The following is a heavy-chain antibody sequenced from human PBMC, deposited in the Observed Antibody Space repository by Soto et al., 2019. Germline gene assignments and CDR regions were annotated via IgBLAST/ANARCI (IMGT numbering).Heavy chain of an antibody. D-gene: IGHD1-26*01. Sequence: QVQLQESGPGLVKPSETLSLTCTVSGGSISSYYWSWIRQPPGKGLEWIGYIYYSGSTNYNPSLKSRVTISVDTSKNQFSLKLSSVTAADTAVYYCARDLGGSYYSYFDYWGQGTLVTVSS. J-gene: IGHJ4*02. CDR3: ARDLGGSYYSYFDY. CDR1: GGSISSYY. V-gene: IGHV4-59*01. CDR2: IYYSGST.